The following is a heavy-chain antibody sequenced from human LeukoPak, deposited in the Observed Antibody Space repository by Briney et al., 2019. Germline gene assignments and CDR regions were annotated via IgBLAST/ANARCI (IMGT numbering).Heavy chain of an antibody. CDR2: MNPNSGNT. V-gene: IGHV1-8*01. J-gene: IGHJ3*02. Sequence: ASVKVSCKASGYTFTSYDINWVRQATGQRLEWMGWMNPNSGNTGYAQKFQGRVTMTRNTSISTAYMELSSLRSEDTAVYYCAREGSSWYADAFDIWGQGTMVTVSS. D-gene: IGHD6-13*01. CDR1: GYTFTSYD. CDR3: AREGSSWYADAFDI.